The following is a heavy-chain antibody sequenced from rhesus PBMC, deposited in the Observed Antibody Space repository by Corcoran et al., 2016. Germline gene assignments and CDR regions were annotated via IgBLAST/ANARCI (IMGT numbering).Heavy chain of an antibody. D-gene: IGHD2-21*01. CDR1: GYIFTSYV. J-gene: IGHJ4*01. Sequence: QEQLVQSGAEVKKPGASVKVSCKASGYIFTSYVISWLRQAPGQGFEWMGGIHPGYGSTSNAQKFQGRVMITAGMSTSTVYMELSSLRSEDMAVYYCAAVEVEYCTGSGCYWNYFDYWGQGVLVTVSS. V-gene: IGHV1-70*01. CDR2: IHPGYGST. CDR3: AAVEVEYCTGSGCYWNYFDY.